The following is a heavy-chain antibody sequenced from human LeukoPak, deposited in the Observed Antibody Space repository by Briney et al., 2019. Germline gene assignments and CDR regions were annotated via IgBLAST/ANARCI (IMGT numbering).Heavy chain of an antibody. J-gene: IGHJ6*03. Sequence: GGSLRLSCAASGFTVSSNYMSWVRQAPGKGLEWVSVIYSGGSTYYADSVKGRFTISRDNSKNTLYLQMNSLRAEDTAVYYCAKDDYGSGSHYYYYYYMDVWGKGTTVTISS. CDR2: IYSGGST. CDR1: GFTVSSNY. CDR3: AKDDYGSGSHYYYYYYMDV. D-gene: IGHD3-10*01. V-gene: IGHV3-53*05.